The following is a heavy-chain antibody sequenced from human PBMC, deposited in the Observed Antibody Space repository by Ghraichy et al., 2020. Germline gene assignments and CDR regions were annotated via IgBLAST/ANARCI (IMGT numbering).Heavy chain of an antibody. CDR3: ARDESGSSLHY. D-gene: IGHD1-26*01. V-gene: IGHV3-48*03. CDR2: ISGSANTI. CDR1: GFTFSSYE. J-gene: IGHJ4*02. Sequence: GSLRLSCAASGFTFSSYEMNWVRQAPGKGLEWVSYISGSANTIYYADSVKGRFTISRDNAKNSLYLQMNSLRGEDTAVYYCARDESGSSLHYWGQGTLVTVSS.